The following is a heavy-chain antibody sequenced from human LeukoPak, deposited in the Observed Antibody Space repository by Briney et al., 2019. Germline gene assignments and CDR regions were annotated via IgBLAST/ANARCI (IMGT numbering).Heavy chain of an antibody. CDR1: GFTFSSYS. V-gene: IGHV3-21*01. CDR2: ISSSSSYI. J-gene: IGHJ4*02. D-gene: IGHD3-9*01. CDR3: ARDSYYDILTGYLRYFDY. Sequence: PGGSLRLSCAASGFTFSSYSINWVRPAPGKGLEWVSSISSSSSYIYYADSVKGRFTISRDNAKNSLYLQMNSLRAEDTAVYYCARDSYYDILTGYLRYFDYWGQGTLVTVSS.